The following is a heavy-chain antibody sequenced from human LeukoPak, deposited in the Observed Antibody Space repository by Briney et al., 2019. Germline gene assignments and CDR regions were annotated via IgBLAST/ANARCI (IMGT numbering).Heavy chain of an antibody. Sequence: SETLSLTCAVYGGSFSDYWWTWIRQSPGKGLEWIGEVNHSGRTNYNPSLKSRVSISVDRSKKQFSLKLSSVTAADTAVYYCARKGPFTMIVVVTTNWFDPWGQGTLVTVSS. J-gene: IGHJ5*02. V-gene: IGHV4-34*01. CDR3: ARKGPFTMIVVVTTNWFDP. CDR1: GGSFSDYW. D-gene: IGHD3-22*01. CDR2: VNHSGRT.